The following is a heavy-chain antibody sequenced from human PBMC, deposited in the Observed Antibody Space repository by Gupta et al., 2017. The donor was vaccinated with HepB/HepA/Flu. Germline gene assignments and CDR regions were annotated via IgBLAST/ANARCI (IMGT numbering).Heavy chain of an antibody. D-gene: IGHD3-10*01. CDR3: AREYYYGSGVRPYYYYYMDV. CDR2: INPNSGGT. CDR1: GYTFTGYY. J-gene: IGHJ6*03. Sequence: QVQLVQSGAEVKKPGASVKVSCKASGYTFTGYYMHWVRQAPGQGLEWMGWINPNSGGTNYAQKFQGRVTMTRDTSISTAYMELSRLRSDDTAVYYCAREYYYGSGVRPYYYYYMDVWGKGTTVTVSS. V-gene: IGHV1-2*02.